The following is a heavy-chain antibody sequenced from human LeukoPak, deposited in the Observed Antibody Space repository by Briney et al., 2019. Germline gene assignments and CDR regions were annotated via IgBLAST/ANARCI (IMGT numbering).Heavy chain of an antibody. J-gene: IGHJ4*02. CDR3: AKVHDSSGYYYYFDY. CDR1: GFTVSGYG. D-gene: IGHD3-22*01. CDR2: IHFDGSNK. Sequence: GGSLRLSCAASGFTVSGYGMHWVRQVPGNRLEWVAFIHFDGSNKYYADSVKGRFTIFRDNSKNTLYLQMNSLKADDTAVYYCAKVHDSSGYYYYFDYWGQGTLVTVSS. V-gene: IGHV3-30*02.